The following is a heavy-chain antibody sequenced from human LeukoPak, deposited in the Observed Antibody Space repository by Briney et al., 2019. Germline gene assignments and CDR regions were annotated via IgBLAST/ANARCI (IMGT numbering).Heavy chain of an antibody. D-gene: IGHD3-22*01. CDR2: IYYSGST. CDR3: ARGYDSSALDY. V-gene: IGHV4-30-4*01. CDR1: GGSISSGDYY. Sequence: PPETLSLTCTVSGGSISSGDYYWSWIRQPPGKGLEWIGYIYYSGSTYYNPSLKSRVTISVDTSKNQFSLKLSSVTAADTAVYYCARGYDSSALDYWGQGTLVTVSS. J-gene: IGHJ4*02.